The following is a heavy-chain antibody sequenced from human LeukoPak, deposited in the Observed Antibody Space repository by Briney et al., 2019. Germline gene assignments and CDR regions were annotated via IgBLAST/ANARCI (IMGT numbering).Heavy chain of an antibody. Sequence: GGSLRLSCAASGVTFSSYWMSWVRQAPGKGLEWVAKIKKDGSEKYYVDSVKGRFTISRDDAKTSLSLQMNSLSPEDTAVYYCTRHLSGVTGYTYGRGIDYWGQGTLVTVSS. V-gene: IGHV3-7*01. CDR2: IKKDGSEK. D-gene: IGHD5-18*01. CDR1: GVTFSSYW. CDR3: TRHLSGVTGYTYGRGIDY. J-gene: IGHJ4*02.